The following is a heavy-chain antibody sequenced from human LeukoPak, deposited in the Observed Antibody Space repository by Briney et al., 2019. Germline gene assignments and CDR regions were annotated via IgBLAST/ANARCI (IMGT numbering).Heavy chain of an antibody. V-gene: IGHV4-39*01. J-gene: IGHJ2*01. CDR1: GGSISSSSYY. CDR2: IYYSGST. CDR3: ARWMLPGDFDL. D-gene: IGHD2-15*01. Sequence: PSETLSLTCTVSGGSISSSSYYWGWIRQPPGKGLEWIGSIYYSGSTYYNPSLKSRVTISVDTSKNQFSLKLSSVTAADTAVYYCARWMLPGDFDLWGRGTLVTVSS.